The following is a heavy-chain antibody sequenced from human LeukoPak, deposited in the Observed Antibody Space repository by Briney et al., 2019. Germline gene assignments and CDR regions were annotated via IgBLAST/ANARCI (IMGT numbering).Heavy chain of an antibody. CDR1: GFTFDDYG. V-gene: IGHV3-20*04. CDR2: INWNGGST. D-gene: IGHD2-2*01. J-gene: IGHJ6*03. Sequence: GGSLRLSCAASGFTFDDYGMSWLRQAPGKGLEWVSGINWNGGSTGYADSVKGRFTISRDNAKNSLYLQMNSLRAEDTALYYCARLPALNYYYYMDVWGKGTTVTVSS. CDR3: ARLPALNYYYYMDV.